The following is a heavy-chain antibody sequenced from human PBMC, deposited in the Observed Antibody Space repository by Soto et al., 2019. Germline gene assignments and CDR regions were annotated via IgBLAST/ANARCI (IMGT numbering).Heavy chain of an antibody. V-gene: IGHV3-43*01. CDR2: ISWDGGST. Sequence: GGSLRLSCAASGFTFDDYTMHWVRQAPGKGLEWVSLISWDGGSTYYADSVKGRFTISRDNSKNSLYLQMNSLRTEDTALYYCAKAYSSSSQTYYYYGMDVWGQGTTVTVSS. CDR3: AKAYSSSSQTYYYYGMDV. CDR1: GFTFDDYT. D-gene: IGHD6-6*01. J-gene: IGHJ6*02.